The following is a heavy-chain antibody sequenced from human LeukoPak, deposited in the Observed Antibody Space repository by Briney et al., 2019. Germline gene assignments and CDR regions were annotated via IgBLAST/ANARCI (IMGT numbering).Heavy chain of an antibody. CDR3: AKLDMFSSSWTYYYYYYYMDV. CDR2: ISGSGGST. J-gene: IGHJ6*03. D-gene: IGHD6-13*01. CDR1: GFTFSSYA. Sequence: PGGSLRLSCAASGFTFSSYAMSWVRQAPGKGLEWVSGISGSGGSTYYADSVKGRFTISRDNSKNTLYLQMNSLRAEDTAVYYCAKLDMFSSSWTYYYYYYYMDVWGKGTTVTISS. V-gene: IGHV3-23*01.